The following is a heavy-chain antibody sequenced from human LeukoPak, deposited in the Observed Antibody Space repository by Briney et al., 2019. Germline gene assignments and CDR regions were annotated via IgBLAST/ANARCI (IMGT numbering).Heavy chain of an antibody. CDR2: ISAYNGNT. J-gene: IGHJ4*02. Sequence: ASVTVSCKASGYTFTSYYMHWVRQAPGQGLEWMGWISAYNGNTNYAQKLQGRVTMTTDTSTSTAYMELRSLRSDDTAVYYCARGGVYYDSSGYLHVDYWGQGTLVTVSS. CDR3: ARGGVYYDSSGYLHVDY. V-gene: IGHV1-18*04. D-gene: IGHD3-22*01. CDR1: GYTFTSYY.